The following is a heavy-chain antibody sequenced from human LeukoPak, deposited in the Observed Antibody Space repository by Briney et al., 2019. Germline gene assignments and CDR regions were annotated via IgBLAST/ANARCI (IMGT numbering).Heavy chain of an antibody. V-gene: IGHV1-8*03. D-gene: IGHD5/OR15-5a*01. CDR1: GGTFSSYA. CDR3: ARECFDY. CDR2: MNPNSGNT. Sequence: GASVKVSCKASGGTFSSYAISWVRQATGQGLEWMGWMNPNSGNTGYAQKFQGRVTITINTSISTAYMELSSLRSEDTAVYYCARECFDYWGQGTLVTVSS. J-gene: IGHJ4*02.